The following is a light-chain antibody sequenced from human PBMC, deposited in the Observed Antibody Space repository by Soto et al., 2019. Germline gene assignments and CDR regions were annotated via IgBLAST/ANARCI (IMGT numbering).Light chain of an antibody. CDR1: QSISSY. Sequence: DIQMTQSPSSLSASVGDRVTITCRASQSISSYLNWYQQKPGQAPKLLSYAATSLQSGVPSRCSGSESGTDCTRTSSSLQPEDFAAYYCQQSYSIPQTVGPGTKVEIK. J-gene: IGKJ1*01. V-gene: IGKV1-39*01. CDR2: AAT. CDR3: QQSYSIPQT.